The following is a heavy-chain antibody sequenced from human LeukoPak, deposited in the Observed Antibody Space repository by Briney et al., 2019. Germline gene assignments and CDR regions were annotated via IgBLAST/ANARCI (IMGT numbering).Heavy chain of an antibody. Sequence: PGGSLRLSCAASGFTFSSYWMHWVRQVPGKGLVWVSRINRDGSSTSYADSVKGRFTISRDNAKNTLYLQMNSLRAEDTAVYYCASTYGGNSGMDVWGQGTTVTVSS. CDR2: INRDGSST. CDR1: GFTFSSYW. J-gene: IGHJ6*02. V-gene: IGHV3-74*01. D-gene: IGHD4-23*01. CDR3: ASTYGGNSGMDV.